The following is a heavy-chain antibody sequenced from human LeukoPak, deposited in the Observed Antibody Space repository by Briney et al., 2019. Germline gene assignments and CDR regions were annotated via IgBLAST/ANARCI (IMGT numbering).Heavy chain of an antibody. CDR1: GFTFSSYA. Sequence: GGSLRLSCAASGFTFSSYAMSWVRQAPGKGLEWVSIIFSGGSTFYGDSVKGRFTMSRDISKNTVYLQMNSLRAEDTAVYYCAGASYVVTAAATAFDIWGQGTMVTVSS. V-gene: IGHV3-53*01. D-gene: IGHD2-2*01. J-gene: IGHJ3*02. CDR2: IFSGGST. CDR3: AGASYVVTAAATAFDI.